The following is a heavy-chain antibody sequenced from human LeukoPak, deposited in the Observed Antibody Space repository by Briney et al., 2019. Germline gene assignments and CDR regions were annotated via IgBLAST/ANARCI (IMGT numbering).Heavy chain of an antibody. V-gene: IGHV3-33*01. D-gene: IGHD2-15*01. CDR3: ARDVVAATQTCASGMDV. CDR2: VWYDESNK. CDR1: GFTLSRLG. Sequence: GRCLSLSRALSGFTLSRLGIHWVRRAAGRAREWGAIVWYDESNKYYADYVKGRFTISRDNAKNTLYLQLKRLRADDTDVYYCARDVVAATQTCASGMDVWGQVTTVTVSS. J-gene: IGHJ6*01.